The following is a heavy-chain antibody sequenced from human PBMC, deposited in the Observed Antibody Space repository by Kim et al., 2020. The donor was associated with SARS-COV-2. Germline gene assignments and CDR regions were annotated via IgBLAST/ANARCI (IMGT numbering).Heavy chain of an antibody. J-gene: IGHJ6*02. Sequence: ASVKVSCKASGYTFTSYGISWVRQAPGQGLEWMGWISAYNGNTNYAQKLQGRVTMTTDTSTSTAYMELRSLRSDDTAVYYCARVKGYSSSSHHYYYYGMDVWGQGTTVTVSS. CDR1: GYTFTSYG. D-gene: IGHD6-6*01. CDR2: ISAYNGNT. V-gene: IGHV1-18*01. CDR3: ARVKGYSSSSHHYYYYGMDV.